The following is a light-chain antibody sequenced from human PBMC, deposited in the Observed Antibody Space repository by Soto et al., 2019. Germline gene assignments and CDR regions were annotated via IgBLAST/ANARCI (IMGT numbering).Light chain of an antibody. J-gene: IGLJ1*01. V-gene: IGLV1-44*01. Sequence: QSVLPQPPSASGTPGQRVNISCSGSSSNIGSNTVNWYQQLPGTAPKLLIYNNNQRPSGVPDRFSGSKSGTSASLAISGLQSEDEADYYCAAWDDSLNGLVFGTGTKLTVL. CDR1: SSNIGSNT. CDR2: NNN. CDR3: AAWDDSLNGLV.